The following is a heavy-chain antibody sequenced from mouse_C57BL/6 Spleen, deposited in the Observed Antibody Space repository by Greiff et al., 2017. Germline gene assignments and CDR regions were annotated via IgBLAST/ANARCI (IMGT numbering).Heavy chain of an antibody. CDR2: IWRGGST. J-gene: IGHJ4*01. V-gene: IGHV2-5*01. CDR1: GFSLTSYG. Sequence: VKLVESGPGLVQPSQSLSITCTVSGFSLTSYGVHWVRQSPGKGLEWLGVIWRGGSTDYNAAFMSRLSITKDNSKSQVFFKMNSLQADDTAIYYCAKDDGYLRLYYYAMDYWGQGTSVTVSS. CDR3: AKDDGYLRLYYYAMDY. D-gene: IGHD2-3*01.